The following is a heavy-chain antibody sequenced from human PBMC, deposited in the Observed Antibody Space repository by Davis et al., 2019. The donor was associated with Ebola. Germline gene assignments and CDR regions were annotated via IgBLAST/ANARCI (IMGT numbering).Heavy chain of an antibody. CDR3: TRAPGVRIVNFDY. D-gene: IGHD3-10*01. CDR1: VITFSSYA. V-gene: IGHV3-23*01. CDR2: ISGSGGST. Sequence: GGSLRLSCTASVITFSSYAMTWVRQAPGKGLEWVSAISGSGGSTYYADSVRGRFTISRDNSKNTLYLQMNSLRAEDTAVYYCTRAPGVRIVNFDYWGQGTLVTVSS. J-gene: IGHJ4*02.